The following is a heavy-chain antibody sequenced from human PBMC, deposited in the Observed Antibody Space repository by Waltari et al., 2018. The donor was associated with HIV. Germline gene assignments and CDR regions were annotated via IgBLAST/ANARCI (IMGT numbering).Heavy chain of an antibody. D-gene: IGHD7-27*01. V-gene: IGHV2-5*01. J-gene: IGHJ4*02. CDR2: IFWNDDK. Sequence: QITLKESGPTLVKPTQTLTLTCTFSGFSLSTSGVGVAWIRQPPGKALELLALIFWNDDKRYIPSLKSRLTITKDTSKNQVVLTMTNMDPVDTATYYCTHSRWGPTDYWGQGTLVTVSS. CDR1: GFSLSTSGVG. CDR3: THSRWGPTDY.